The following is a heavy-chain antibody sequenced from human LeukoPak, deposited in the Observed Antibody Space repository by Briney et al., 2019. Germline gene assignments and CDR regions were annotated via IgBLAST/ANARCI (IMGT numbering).Heavy chain of an antibody. CDR3: ARDYYYSVDY. CDR2: IKSDGST. Sequence: GGSLRLSCAASGFSFSGAWMHWLRQAPGEGLVWVSIIKSDGSTIYADSVKGRFTISRDNAKSTVYLQMDSLRAEDTAVYYCARDYYYSVDYWGQGTLVTVSS. J-gene: IGHJ4*02. D-gene: IGHD3-22*01. V-gene: IGHV3-74*01. CDR1: GFSFSGAW.